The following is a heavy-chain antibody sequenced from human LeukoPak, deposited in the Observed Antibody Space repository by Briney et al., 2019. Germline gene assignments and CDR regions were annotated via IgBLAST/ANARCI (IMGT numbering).Heavy chain of an antibody. CDR1: GGSISSGGYY. D-gene: IGHD3-3*01. Sequence: PSETLSLTCTVSGGSISSGGYYWSWIRQPPGKGLEWIGYIYHSGSTYYNPSLKSRVTISVDRSKNQFSLKLSSVTAADTAVYYCAREGSFEFWSGDLDSWGQGTLVTVSS. CDR2: IYHSGST. V-gene: IGHV4-30-2*01. J-gene: IGHJ4*02. CDR3: AREGSFEFWSGDLDS.